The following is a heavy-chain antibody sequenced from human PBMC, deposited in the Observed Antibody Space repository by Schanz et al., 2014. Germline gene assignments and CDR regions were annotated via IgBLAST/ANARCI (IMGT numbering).Heavy chain of an antibody. V-gene: IGHV1-8*01. CDR2: MNPNRDKT. Sequence: QAQLVQSGAEVKRPGASVKVSCNASGYTFTSYDIGWVRQATGQGLEWMGWMNPNRDKTGFPQKFQGRVTMTRTISESTAYMELSSLRSEDTAVYYCARLRAGPFYFDYWGQGTLVTVSS. J-gene: IGHJ4*02. D-gene: IGHD6-19*01. CDR1: GYTFTSYD. CDR3: ARLRAGPFYFDY.